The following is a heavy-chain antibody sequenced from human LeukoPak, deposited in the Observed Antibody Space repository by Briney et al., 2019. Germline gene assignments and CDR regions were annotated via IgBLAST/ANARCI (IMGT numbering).Heavy chain of an antibody. CDR2: ISYDGSNK. CDR1: GFTFSSYA. D-gene: IGHD6-6*01. Sequence: GGSLRLSCAASGFTFSSYAMHWVRQAPGKGLEWVAVISYDGSNKYYADSVKGRFTISRDNSKNTLYLQMNSLRAEDTAVYYCARGEYSSSFGMDVWGQGTTVTVSS. J-gene: IGHJ6*02. V-gene: IGHV3-30-3*01. CDR3: ARGEYSSSFGMDV.